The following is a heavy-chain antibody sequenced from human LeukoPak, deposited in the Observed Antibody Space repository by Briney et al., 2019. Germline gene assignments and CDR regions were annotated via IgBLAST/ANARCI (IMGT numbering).Heavy chain of an antibody. Sequence: KPGGSLRLSCVASAFTFSSYNRNWVRQAPGKGLEWVSSFSTSSRYIYYADSVKGRFTISRDNAKNSLYLQMNSLRADDTAVYFCARGAGDPYYMDVWGKGTTVTVSS. CDR1: AFTFSSYN. D-gene: IGHD4-17*01. CDR2: FSTSSRYI. J-gene: IGHJ6*03. V-gene: IGHV3-21*01. CDR3: ARGAGDPYYMDV.